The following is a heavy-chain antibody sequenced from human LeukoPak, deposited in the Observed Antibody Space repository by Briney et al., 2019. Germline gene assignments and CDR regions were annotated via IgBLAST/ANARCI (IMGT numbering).Heavy chain of an antibody. CDR2: ISSSSNYI. CDR3: ATDEDGSTPLNDN. V-gene: IGHV3-21*01. J-gene: IGHJ4*02. D-gene: IGHD5-24*01. Sequence: PGGSLRLSCAASGFTFRSYSMSWVRQAPGKGLEWVSSISSSSNYIYYADSVKGRFTISRDSANNSLYLRMNSLRAEDTAVYYCATDEDGSTPLNDNCGQGTLVTVSS. CDR1: GFTFRSYS.